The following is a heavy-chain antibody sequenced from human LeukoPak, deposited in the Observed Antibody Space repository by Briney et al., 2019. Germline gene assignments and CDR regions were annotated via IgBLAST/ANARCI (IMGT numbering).Heavy chain of an antibody. Sequence: GGSLRLSCAVSGFTLNSHWMSWVRQAPGKGLEWVANINQDGSVKYYVDSVRGRFTISRDNAKNSMYLQMNSLRAEDTAVYYCARWDIRGTAHQLDYWGQGTLVTVSS. J-gene: IGHJ4*02. V-gene: IGHV3-7*01. CDR3: ARWDIRGTAHQLDY. CDR2: INQDGSVK. D-gene: IGHD1-7*01. CDR1: GFTLNSHW.